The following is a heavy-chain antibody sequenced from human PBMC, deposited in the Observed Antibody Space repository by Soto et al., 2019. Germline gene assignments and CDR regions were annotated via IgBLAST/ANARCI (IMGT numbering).Heavy chain of an antibody. D-gene: IGHD3-16*02. CDR1: GDSISNGDYY. CDR3: ARRYLY. J-gene: IGHJ4*02. Sequence: SETLSLTCTVSGDSISNGDYYWIWIRQPPGGGLEWIGYIDSSGSTYYNPSLKSRLTMSVDMSKNQFSLRLTSVTAADTAVYYCARRYLYWGQGLLVTVSS. V-gene: IGHV4-30-4*01. CDR2: IDSSGST.